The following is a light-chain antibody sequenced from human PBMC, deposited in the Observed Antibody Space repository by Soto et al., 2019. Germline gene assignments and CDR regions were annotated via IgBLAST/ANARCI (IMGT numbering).Light chain of an antibody. V-gene: IGKV1-39*01. CDR1: QSISSY. J-gene: IGKJ3*01. Sequence: DIQMTQSPSSLSASVGDRVTITCRASQSISSYLNWYQQKPGKAPKLLIYAASSLQSGVPSRFSGSGSGTDFTLTISSLQPEDFATYYCQQSYSTSQFTFGPGTKVDIK. CDR2: AAS. CDR3: QQSYSTSQFT.